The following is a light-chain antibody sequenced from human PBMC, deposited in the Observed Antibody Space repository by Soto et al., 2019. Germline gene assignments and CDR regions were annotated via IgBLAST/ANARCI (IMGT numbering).Light chain of an antibody. V-gene: IGKV3-15*01. CDR2: DAS. Sequence: EIVMTQSPDTLSVSPGNRATLSCRASQSISNYLAWYQQKPGQAPRLLIYDASTRATGIPARFSGSGSGTEFTLTISSLQSEDFAVYYCQQYNNWPPITFGQGTKVDIK. CDR3: QQYNNWPPIT. J-gene: IGKJ1*01. CDR1: QSISNY.